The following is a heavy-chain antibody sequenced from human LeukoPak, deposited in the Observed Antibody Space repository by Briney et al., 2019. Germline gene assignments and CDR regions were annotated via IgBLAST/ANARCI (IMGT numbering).Heavy chain of an antibody. J-gene: IGHJ4*02. CDR2: INGGGTDT. CDR1: GFTFNTCA. V-gene: IGHV3-23*01. D-gene: IGHD2-2*01. CDR3: AKNRPVTSVQGDF. Sequence: GGSLRLSCAASGFTFNTCAMSWVRQAPGKGLEWVSSINGGGTDTFYTDSVKGRFTISRDNPKNTVYLQMNSLRAEDTAVYYCAKNRPVTSVQGDFWGQGTLVTVSS.